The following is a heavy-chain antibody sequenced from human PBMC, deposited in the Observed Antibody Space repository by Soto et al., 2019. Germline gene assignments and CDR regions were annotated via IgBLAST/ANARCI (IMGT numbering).Heavy chain of an antibody. CDR2: IKSRTDGGTT. V-gene: IGHV3-15*07. CDR3: TTDLSDGYFDY. CDR1: GLTFSNAW. J-gene: IGHJ4*02. Sequence: GGSLRLSCAASGLTFSNAWMNWVRQAPGKGLEWVGRIKSRTDGGTTDYAAPVKGRFTISRDDSKNTLYLQMNSLKTEDTAVYYCTTDLSDGYFDYWGQGTLVTVSS.